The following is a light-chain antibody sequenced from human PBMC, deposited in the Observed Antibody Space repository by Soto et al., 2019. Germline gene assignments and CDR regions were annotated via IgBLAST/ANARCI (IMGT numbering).Light chain of an antibody. CDR3: QQYDRALYT. Sequence: EIVLTQSPGTLSLSPGERATLSCRASQSVNTNYFSWYQQKPGQAPRLLIYAVSSRATGIPDRVSASGSGTDFTLTISRLEPEDFAVYYCQQYDRALYTFGQGTNLEI. V-gene: IGKV3-20*01. CDR2: AVS. CDR1: QSVNTNY. J-gene: IGKJ2*01.